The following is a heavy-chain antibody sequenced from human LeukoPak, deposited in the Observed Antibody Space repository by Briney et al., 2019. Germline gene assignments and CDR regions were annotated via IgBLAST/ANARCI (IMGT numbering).Heavy chain of an antibody. D-gene: IGHD6-13*01. V-gene: IGHV1-2*02. Sequence: GASVKVSCKASGFTFIDYSMHWVRQRQAPGQGLEWMGWITLNSGDTNYEQRFQGRVTLTRDTSINTVYMEMNTLTSDDTAVYYCARDRGSTWWGGSDYWGQGTLVTVSS. CDR2: ITLNSGDT. CDR1: GFTFIDYS. CDR3: ARDRGSTWWGGSDY. J-gene: IGHJ4*02.